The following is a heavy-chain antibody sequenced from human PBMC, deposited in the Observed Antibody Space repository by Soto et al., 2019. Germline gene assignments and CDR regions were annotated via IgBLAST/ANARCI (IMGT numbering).Heavy chain of an antibody. Sequence: ASVKVSCKASGYTFTGYYMHWVRQAPGQGLEWMGWINPNSGGTNYAQKFQGWVTMTRDTSISTAYMELSRLRSDDTAVYYCAIAWGPVELLSLGNYYYYGMDVWGQGTTVTVSS. CDR2: INPNSGGT. D-gene: IGHD1-7*01. J-gene: IGHJ6*02. CDR1: GYTFTGYY. CDR3: AIAWGPVELLSLGNYYYYGMDV. V-gene: IGHV1-2*04.